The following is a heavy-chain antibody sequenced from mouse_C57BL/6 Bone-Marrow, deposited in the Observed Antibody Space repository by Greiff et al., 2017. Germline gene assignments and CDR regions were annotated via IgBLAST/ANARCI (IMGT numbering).Heavy chain of an antibody. J-gene: IGHJ2*01. CDR3: ARDEIYYSDY. D-gene: IGHD1-1*01. CDR2: INPSIGYI. CDR1: GYTFTSYW. V-gene: IGHV1-7*01. Sequence: VQLVASGAELAKPGASVKLSCKASGYTFTSYWMHWVKQRPGQGLEWIGYINPSIGYIKSNQKFKDKATLTADKSSSTAYMQRSSLIYEDSAVYYCARDEIYYSDYWGQGTTLTVSS.